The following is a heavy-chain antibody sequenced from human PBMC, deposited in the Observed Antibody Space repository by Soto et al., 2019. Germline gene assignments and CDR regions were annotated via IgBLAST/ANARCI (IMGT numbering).Heavy chain of an antibody. CDR2: TSYDGSNK. CDR3: AKDRGQYYYGMDV. Sequence: QVQLVESGGGVVQPGRSLRLSCAASGFTFRTYGMHWVRQAPGKGLEWVAVTSYDGSNKYYADSVKGRFTISRDNSKNTLYLQMNSLRAEDTAVYYCAKDRGQYYYGMDVWGQGTTVTVSS. V-gene: IGHV3-30*18. D-gene: IGHD3-16*01. CDR1: GFTFRTYG. J-gene: IGHJ6*02.